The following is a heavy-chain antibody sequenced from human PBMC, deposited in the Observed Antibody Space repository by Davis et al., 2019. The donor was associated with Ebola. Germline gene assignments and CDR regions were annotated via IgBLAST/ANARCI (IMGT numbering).Heavy chain of an antibody. CDR3: ARRLNQRPYYYGMDV. CDR1: GFTFSDYY. J-gene: IGHJ6*02. V-gene: IGHV3-11*06. D-gene: IGHD1-14*01. CDR2: ISSSSSYT. Sequence: GESLKISCAASGFTFSDYYMSWIRQAPGKGLEWVSYISSSSSYTNYADSVKGRFTISRDNAKKSLYLQMNSLRAEDTAVYYCARRLNQRPYYYGMDVWGQETTVTVSS.